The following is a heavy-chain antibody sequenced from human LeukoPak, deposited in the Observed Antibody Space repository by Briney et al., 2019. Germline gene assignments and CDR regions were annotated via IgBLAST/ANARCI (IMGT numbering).Heavy chain of an antibody. CDR3: AVSDYGDDGWVY. V-gene: IGHV3-23*01. CDR1: GFTFTTYA. CDR2: ISASGAGT. D-gene: IGHD4-17*01. Sequence: GGSLRLSCAASGFTFTTYAMSWVRQAPGKGLEWVSAISASGAGTYYADSVKGRFTISRDSSKNTLYLQMNSLRAEDTAVYYCAVSDYGDDGWVYWGQGTLVTVSS. J-gene: IGHJ4*02.